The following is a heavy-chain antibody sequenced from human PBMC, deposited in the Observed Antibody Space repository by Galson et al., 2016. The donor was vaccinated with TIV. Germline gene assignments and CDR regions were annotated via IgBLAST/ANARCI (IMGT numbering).Heavy chain of an antibody. CDR3: AREDLYGDQGILGYYGMDV. CDR1: GFIFSSYW. CDR2: INQPGGEK. D-gene: IGHD7-27*01. V-gene: IGHV3-7*01. Sequence: SLRLSCAASGFIFSSYWMSWVRQAPGKGLEWVANINQPGGEKYYGDSVKGRSAIHRDNAKNLLYLQVNSLTVEDTAVYYCAREDLYGDQGILGYYGMDVWGQGTTVTVSS. J-gene: IGHJ6*02.